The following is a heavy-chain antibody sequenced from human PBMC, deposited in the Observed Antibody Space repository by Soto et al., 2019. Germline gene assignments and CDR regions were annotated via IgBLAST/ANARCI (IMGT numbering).Heavy chain of an antibody. D-gene: IGHD3-10*01. CDR2: FHYSEDS. Sequence: QVQLQESGPRLVKPSETLSVICTVSGDSISSSDYYWGWVRQPPGKGLEWIGSFHYSEDSYYNPSLRSRVTISVDASQNQISLKLTSVTAADTSVYYCARSRGPRKRNAFDVWGQGTRLTVSS. CDR1: GDSISSSDYY. CDR3: ARSRGPRKRNAFDV. V-gene: IGHV4-39*01. J-gene: IGHJ3*01.